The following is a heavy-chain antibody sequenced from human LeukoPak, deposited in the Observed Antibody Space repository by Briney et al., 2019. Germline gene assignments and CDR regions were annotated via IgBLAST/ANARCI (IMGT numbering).Heavy chain of an antibody. J-gene: IGHJ4*02. D-gene: IGHD5-24*01. CDR1: GFTFSSYA. Sequence: GGSLTLSCAASGFTFSSYAMSWVRQAPGKGLEWVSAISGSGGSTYYADSVKGRFTISRDNSKNTLYLQMNSLRAEDTAVYYCAKDTERWLQLSRDYWGQGTLVTVSS. V-gene: IGHV3-23*01. CDR2: ISGSGGST. CDR3: AKDTERWLQLSRDY.